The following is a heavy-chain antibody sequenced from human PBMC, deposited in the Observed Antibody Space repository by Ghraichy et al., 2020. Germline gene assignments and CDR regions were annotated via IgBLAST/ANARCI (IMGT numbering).Heavy chain of an antibody. CDR3: AGVAYNFNSGRFDS. V-gene: IGHV4-34*01. J-gene: IGHJ4*02. Sequence: SETLSLTCAISGGSFSAYYWSWIRQPPGKGLEWIGEINQSGGANYNPSLESRVTISVDTYMDQFSLKLRSVTAADTAVYYCAGVAYNFNSGRFDSWGQGTPVTVSS. CDR1: GGSFSAYY. CDR2: INQSGGA. D-gene: IGHD1-20*01.